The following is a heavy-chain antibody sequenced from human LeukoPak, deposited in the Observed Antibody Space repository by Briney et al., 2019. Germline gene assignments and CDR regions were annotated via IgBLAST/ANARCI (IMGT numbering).Heavy chain of an antibody. Sequence: GGSLRLSCAASGFTFTTNAMSWVRQAPGKGLEWVSAISGRGDTFYAESVKGRFTISRDNSKNTLYLQMNSLRAEDTAVYYCAECDEQLYYYYYMDVWGKGTTVTVSS. CDR2: ISGRGDT. J-gene: IGHJ6*03. D-gene: IGHD6-13*01. CDR1: GFTFTTNA. CDR3: AECDEQLYYYYYMDV. V-gene: IGHV3-23*01.